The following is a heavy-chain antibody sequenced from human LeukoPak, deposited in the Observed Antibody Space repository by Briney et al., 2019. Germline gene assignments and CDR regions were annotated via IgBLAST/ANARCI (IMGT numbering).Heavy chain of an antibody. V-gene: IGHV4-59*11. CDR3: AREWSSSSVISWFDP. Sequence: PSETLSLTCTVSGGSISSHYWSWIRQPPGKGLEWIGYIYYSGSTNYNPSLKSRVTISVDTSKNQFSLKLSSVTAADTAVCYCAREWSSSSVISWFDPWGQGTLVTVSS. J-gene: IGHJ5*02. D-gene: IGHD6-6*01. CDR2: IYYSGST. CDR1: GGSISSHY.